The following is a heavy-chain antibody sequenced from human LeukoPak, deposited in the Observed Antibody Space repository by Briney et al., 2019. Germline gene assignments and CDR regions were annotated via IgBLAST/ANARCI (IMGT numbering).Heavy chain of an antibody. CDR1: GGSITSSNYY. J-gene: IGHJ4*02. D-gene: IGHD3-10*01. CDR3: ARLTLGYGTGSYYNRFRSYFDY. V-gene: IGHV4-39*01. Sequence: SETLSLTCTVSGGSITSSNYYWGWIRQPPGKGLQRIGRFYYSGSTYYNPSLKSRVTKSVDTSKTQFSLKLTSVTAADTAGYYCARLTLGYGTGSYYNRFRSYFDYWGQGTLVTVSS. CDR2: FYYSGST.